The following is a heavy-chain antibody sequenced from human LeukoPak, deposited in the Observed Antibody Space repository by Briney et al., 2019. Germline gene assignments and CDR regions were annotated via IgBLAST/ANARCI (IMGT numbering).Heavy chain of an antibody. CDR2: ITTDGSST. Sequence: GGSLRLSCAASGFTFSSYWMHWVRQAPGKGLMWVSLITTDGSSTTYADSVKGRFTISRDNSKNTLYLQMNSLRAEDTAVYYCANAYVAVAGIDYWGQGTLVTVSS. CDR1: GFTFSSYW. V-gene: IGHV3-74*01. J-gene: IGHJ4*02. D-gene: IGHD6-19*01. CDR3: ANAYVAVAGIDY.